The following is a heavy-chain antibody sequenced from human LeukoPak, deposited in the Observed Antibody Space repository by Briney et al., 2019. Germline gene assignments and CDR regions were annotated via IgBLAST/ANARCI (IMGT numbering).Heavy chain of an antibody. D-gene: IGHD1-1*01. CDR2: ISYDGSNK. J-gene: IGHJ4*02. Sequence: GGSLRLSCAASGFTFSSYAMHWVRQAPGKGLEWVAVISYDGSNKYYADSVKGRFTISRDNSKNTLYLQMNSLRAEDTAVYFCARGDWSDYYFDSWVQRTPVTVSS. CDR1: GFTFSSYA. V-gene: IGHV3-30-3*01. CDR3: ARGDWSDYYFDS.